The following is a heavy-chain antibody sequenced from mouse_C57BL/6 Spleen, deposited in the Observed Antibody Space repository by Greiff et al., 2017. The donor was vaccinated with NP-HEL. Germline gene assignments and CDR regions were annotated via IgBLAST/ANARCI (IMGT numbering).Heavy chain of an antibody. V-gene: IGHV1-82*01. CDR3: ARGVEGWYFDV. CDR2: IYPGDGDT. D-gene: IGHD1-1*02. CDR1: GYAFSSSW. Sequence: QVQLKESGPELVKPGASVKISCKASGYAFSSSWMNWVKQRPGKGLEWIGRIYPGDGDTNYNGKFKGKATLTADKSSSTAYMQLSSLTSEDSAVYFCARGVEGWYFDVWGTGTTVTVSS. J-gene: IGHJ1*03.